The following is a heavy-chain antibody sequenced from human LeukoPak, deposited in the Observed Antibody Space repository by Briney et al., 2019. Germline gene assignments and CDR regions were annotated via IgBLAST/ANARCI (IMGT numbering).Heavy chain of an antibody. V-gene: IGHV4-4*02. CDR1: GGSISSNNW. Sequence: SETLSLTCAVSGGSISSNNWWSWVRQTPGKGLEWIGEIYNSGSTNYNPSLKSRVTISVDKSKNQFSLGLSSVTAADTAVYYCARSGNSWYFDLWGRGTLVTVSS. D-gene: IGHD4-23*01. CDR3: ARSGNSWYFDL. J-gene: IGHJ2*01. CDR2: IYNSGST.